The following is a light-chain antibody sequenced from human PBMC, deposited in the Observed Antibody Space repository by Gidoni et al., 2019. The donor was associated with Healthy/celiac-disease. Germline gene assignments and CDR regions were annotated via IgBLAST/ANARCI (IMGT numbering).Light chain of an antibody. CDR2: GAS. J-gene: IGKJ4*01. V-gene: IGKV3D-15*01. CDR3: QQYNNWPLT. CDR1: QSVSSN. Sequence: EIVMTQSPATLSVSPGERATLSFRASQSVSSNLAWYQHKPGQAPRLLIYGASIRATGIPARFSGSGSGTEFTLTISSLQSEDFAVYYCQQYNNWPLTFXGXTKVEIK.